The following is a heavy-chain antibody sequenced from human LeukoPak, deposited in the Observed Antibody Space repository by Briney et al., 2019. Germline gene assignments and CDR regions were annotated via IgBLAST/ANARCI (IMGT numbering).Heavy chain of an antibody. CDR3: ARGDYYGSGSYYVY. CDR2: ISAYSGNT. D-gene: IGHD3-10*01. Sequence: ASVKVSCKASGCTFSSYAISWVRQAPGQGLEWMGWISAYSGNTNYAQKLQGRVTMTTDTSTSTAYMELRSLRSDDTAVYYCARGDYYGSGSYYVYWGQGTLVTVSS. CDR1: GCTFSSYA. J-gene: IGHJ4*02. V-gene: IGHV1-18*01.